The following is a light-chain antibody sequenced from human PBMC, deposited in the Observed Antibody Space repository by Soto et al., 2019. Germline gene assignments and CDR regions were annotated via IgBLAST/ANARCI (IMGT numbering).Light chain of an antibody. CDR1: QSVSSY. J-gene: IGKJ4*01. CDR2: DAS. CDR3: QQRRNWPPLT. V-gene: IGKV3-11*01. Sequence: EIVLTQSPATLSLSPGERATLSCRASQSVSSYLAWYQQKPGQAPRLLIYDASNRATGIPARFSGSGSGTDFTLTLSSLEPEDFAVYYCQQRRNWPPLTFGGGTKVDIK.